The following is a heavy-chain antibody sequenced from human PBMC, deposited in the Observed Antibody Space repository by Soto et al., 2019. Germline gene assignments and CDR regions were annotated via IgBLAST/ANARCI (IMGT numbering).Heavy chain of an antibody. J-gene: IGHJ6*02. Sequence: VSFQASGGSFSSYAISWVRQAPGQGLEWMGGIIPIFGTANYAQKFQGRVTITADESTSTAYMELSSLRAEDTAVYYCARNRVPAAIPYRYYGMDVWGQGTTVTVSS. D-gene: IGHD2-2*02. V-gene: IGHV1-69*01. CDR3: ARNRVPAAIPYRYYGMDV. CDR2: IIPIFGTA. CDR1: GGSFSSYA.